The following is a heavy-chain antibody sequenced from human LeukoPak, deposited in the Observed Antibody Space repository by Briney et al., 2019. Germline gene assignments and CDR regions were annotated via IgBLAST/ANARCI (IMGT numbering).Heavy chain of an antibody. CDR3: XXXXXXXCSSTNCYASHY. Sequence: ASVKVSCKASGYTFTGYYMHWVRQAPGQGLEWMGWINPNSGGTNYAQKFQGRVTMTRDTSISTAYMELSRLRSDDTAVYYCXXXXXXXCSSTNCYASHYWGQGTLVTVSS. D-gene: IGHD2-2*01. J-gene: IGHJ4*02. CDR1: GYTFTGYY. V-gene: IGHV1-2*02. CDR2: INPNSGGT.